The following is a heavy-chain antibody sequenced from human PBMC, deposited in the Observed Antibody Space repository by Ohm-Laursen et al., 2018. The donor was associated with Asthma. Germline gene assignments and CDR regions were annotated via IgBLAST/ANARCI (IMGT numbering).Heavy chain of an antibody. CDR3: ARGKTGFDY. CDR2: IKLDGSEK. Sequence: SLRLSCAASGFTFSSYWMSWVRQAPGNGLEWVANIKLDGSEKNYVDSVKARFTVSRDNAKNSLYLQMNSLRAEDTAVYYCARGKTGFDYWGQGTLVTVSS. J-gene: IGHJ4*02. D-gene: IGHD1-14*01. CDR1: GFTFSSYW. V-gene: IGHV3-7*01.